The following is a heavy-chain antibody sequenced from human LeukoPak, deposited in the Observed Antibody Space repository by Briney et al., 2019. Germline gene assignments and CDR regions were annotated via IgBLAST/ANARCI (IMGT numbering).Heavy chain of an antibody. Sequence: GSLILSFAASGFTFRSYGMHWVRQAPGKGLESGSFISSAGRTYYAESVNPRFTISKYTSKNTLSLLMNSLRFEHTAVYYGLSSLWFKYFSDHWGQGTLVTVSS. V-gene: IGHV3-NL1*01. J-gene: IGHJ4*02. CDR3: LSSLWFKYFSDH. CDR2: ISSAGRT. CDR1: GFTFRSYG. D-gene: IGHD3-10*01.